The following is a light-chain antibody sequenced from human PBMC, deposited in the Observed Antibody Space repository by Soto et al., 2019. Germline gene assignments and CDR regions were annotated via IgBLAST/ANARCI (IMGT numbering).Light chain of an antibody. CDR1: SSDVGGYNY. CDR3: SSYTRSSTLG. V-gene: IGLV2-14*01. Sequence: QSVLTQPASVSGSPGQSITISCTGTSSDVGGYNYVSWYQQRPGKAPKLMIYGVSNRPSGVSNRFSGSKSGNTASLTISGLQAEDETDYYCSSYTRSSTLGFGTGTKVTVL. J-gene: IGLJ1*01. CDR2: GVS.